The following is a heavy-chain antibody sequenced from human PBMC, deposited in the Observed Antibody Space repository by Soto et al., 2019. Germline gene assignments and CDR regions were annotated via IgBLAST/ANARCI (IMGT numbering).Heavy chain of an antibody. J-gene: IGHJ5*02. D-gene: IGHD1-26*01. Sequence: QVQLVESGGGVVQPGRSLRLSCAASGFTFSSYGMHWVRQAPGKGLEWVAVIWYDGSNKYYADSVKGRFTISRDNSKNTLYLQMNSLRAEDTAVYYCARGEIPGSYRSNWFDPWGQGTLVTVSS. V-gene: IGHV3-33*01. CDR3: ARGEIPGSYRSNWFDP. CDR2: IWYDGSNK. CDR1: GFTFSSYG.